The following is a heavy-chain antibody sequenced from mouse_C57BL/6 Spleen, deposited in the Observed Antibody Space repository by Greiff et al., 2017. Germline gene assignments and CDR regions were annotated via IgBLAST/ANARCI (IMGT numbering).Heavy chain of an antibody. CDR1: GYTFTSYW. D-gene: IGHD1-1*01. CDR2: IIPSSGYT. Sequence: QVQLQQSGAELAKPGASVKLSCKASGYTFTSYWMHWVKQRPGQGLEWIGYIIPSSGYTKYNQKFKDKATLTADKSSSTAYMQLSSLTYEDSAVYDCAAITTPPYWYFDVWGTGTTVTVSS. J-gene: IGHJ1*03. V-gene: IGHV1-7*01. CDR3: AAITTPPYWYFDV.